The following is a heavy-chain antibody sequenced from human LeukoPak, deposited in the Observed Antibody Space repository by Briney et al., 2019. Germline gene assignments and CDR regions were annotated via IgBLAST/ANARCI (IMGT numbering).Heavy chain of an antibody. CDR1: GYTFIDYY. Sequence: ASVRVSCKSSGYTFIDYYIHWVRQAPGQGLEWMGCIDPDGGGTKFAQQSQGRVTLTRDTSIRTAYMELSRLTSDDTAIYYCAREYYDTSGSKYAFDIWGQGTMVTVSS. CDR2: IDPDGGGT. J-gene: IGHJ3*02. V-gene: IGHV1-2*02. CDR3: AREYYDTSGSKYAFDI. D-gene: IGHD3-22*01.